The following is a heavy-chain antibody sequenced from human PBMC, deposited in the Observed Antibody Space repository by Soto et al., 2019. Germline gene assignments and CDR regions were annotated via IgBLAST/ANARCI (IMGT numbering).Heavy chain of an antibody. CDR3: ARDRSSSRIQVFHKRHYYYGMDV. CDR1: EYTFTGYY. D-gene: IGHD6-6*01. CDR2: INPNSGGT. V-gene: IGHV1-2*04. J-gene: IGHJ6*02. Sequence: ASVKVSCKASEYTFTGYYMHWVRQAPGQGLEWMGWINPNSGGTNYAQKFQGWVTMTRDTSISTAYMELSRLRSDDTAVYYCARDRSSSRIQVFHKRHYYYGMDVWGQGTTVTVYS.